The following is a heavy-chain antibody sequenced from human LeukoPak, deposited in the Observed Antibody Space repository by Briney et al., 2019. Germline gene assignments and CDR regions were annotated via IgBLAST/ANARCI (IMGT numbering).Heavy chain of an antibody. CDR1: GFTFSSYG. Sequence: GGSLRLSCAASGFTFSSYGMHWVRQAPGKGLEWVAIISYDGSNKYYADSVKGRFTISRDNSKNTLYLQMNSLRAEDTAVYYCAKDYSSGWHYFDYWGQGTLVTVSS. CDR3: AKDYSSGWHYFDY. CDR2: ISYDGSNK. J-gene: IGHJ4*02. V-gene: IGHV3-30*18. D-gene: IGHD6-19*01.